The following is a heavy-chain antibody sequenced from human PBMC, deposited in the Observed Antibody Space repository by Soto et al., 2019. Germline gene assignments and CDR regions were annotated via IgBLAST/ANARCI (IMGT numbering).Heavy chain of an antibody. V-gene: IGHV3-23*01. CDR2: ISGSGGST. Sequence: EVQLLESGGGLVQPGGSLRLSCAASGFTFSSYAMSWVRQAPGKGLEWVSAISGSGGSTYYADSVKARFTISRDNSKNTLYLQMNSLRAEDTAVYYCAKKGVAVAGIGTFEDYWGQGTLVTVSS. CDR1: GFTFSSYA. CDR3: AKKGVAVAGIGTFEDY. J-gene: IGHJ4*02. D-gene: IGHD6-19*01.